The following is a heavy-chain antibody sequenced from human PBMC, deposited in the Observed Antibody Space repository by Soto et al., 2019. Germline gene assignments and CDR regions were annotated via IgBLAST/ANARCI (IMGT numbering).Heavy chain of an antibody. V-gene: IGHV3-30*01. J-gene: IGHJ4*02. CDR3: ARDSRVDVPDYFDN. Sequence: QVRLVESGGGLVRPGRSLRLSCAASGFIIPSCAMHWIRQAPGKGLEWVAVIGSDGTHKYYGDSVQGRFTISRDTSQNMVFLQMDRLTAEDTALYYCARDSRVDVPDYFDNWGQGTLVTVSS. D-gene: IGHD3-10*02. CDR2: IGSDGTHK. CDR1: GFIIPSCA.